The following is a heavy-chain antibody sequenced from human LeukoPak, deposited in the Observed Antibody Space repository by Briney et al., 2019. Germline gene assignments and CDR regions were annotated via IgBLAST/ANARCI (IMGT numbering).Heavy chain of an antibody. V-gene: IGHV4-39*01. CDR3: ARRVVVILDNVFDY. J-gene: IGHJ4*02. CDR2: IYYSGST. Sequence: SETLSLTCTVSGGSISSSSYYWGWIRQPPGKGLEWIGSIYYSGSTYYNPSLKSRVTISVDTSKNQISLKLSSVTAADTAVYYCARRVVVILDNVFDYWGQGTLVTVSS. CDR1: GGSISSSSYY. D-gene: IGHD3-22*01.